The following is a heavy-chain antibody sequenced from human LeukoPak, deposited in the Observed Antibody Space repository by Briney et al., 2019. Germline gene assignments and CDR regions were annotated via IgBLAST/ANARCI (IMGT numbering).Heavy chain of an antibody. CDR2: INPIFGTA. D-gene: IGHD3-22*01. CDR1: GGTFSSYA. Sequence: ASVTVSCTASGGTFSSYAISWVRQAPGQGLEWMGGINPIFGTANYAQKFQGRVTITADESTSTAYMELSSLRSEDTAVYYCAYDSSGYFWFDPWGQGTLVTVSS. CDR3: AYDSSGYFWFDP. J-gene: IGHJ5*02. V-gene: IGHV1-69*13.